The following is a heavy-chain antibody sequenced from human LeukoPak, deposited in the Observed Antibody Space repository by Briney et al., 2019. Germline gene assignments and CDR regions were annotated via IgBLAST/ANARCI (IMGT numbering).Heavy chain of an antibody. CDR3: ARGKRQPRITGTYYFDY. CDR1: GGSISSYY. V-gene: IGHV4-59*01. CDR2: IYYSGST. D-gene: IGHD1-20*01. Sequence: PSETLSLTCTVSGGSISSYYWSWIRQPPGKGLEWIGYIYYSGSTNYNPSLKSRVTISVDTSKNQFSLKLSSVTAADTAVYYCARGKRQPRITGTYYFDYWGQGTLVTVSS. J-gene: IGHJ4*02.